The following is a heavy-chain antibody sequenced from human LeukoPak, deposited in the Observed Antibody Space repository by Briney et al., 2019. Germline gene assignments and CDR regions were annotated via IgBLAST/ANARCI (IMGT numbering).Heavy chain of an antibody. CDR3: ARDSGMVRGTVDY. CDR1: GYTFTSYY. D-gene: IGHD3-10*01. J-gene: IGHJ4*02. CDR2: INPSGGST. Sequence: ASVKVSCKSSGYTFTSYYMYWGRQAPGQGLEWMGIINPSGGSTSYAQKFQGRVTMTRDTSTSTVYMELSSLRSEDTAVYYCARDSGMVRGTVDYWGQGTLVTVSS. V-gene: IGHV1-46*01.